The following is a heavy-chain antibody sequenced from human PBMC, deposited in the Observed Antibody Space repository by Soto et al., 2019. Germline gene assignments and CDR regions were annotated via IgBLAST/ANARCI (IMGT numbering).Heavy chain of an antibody. CDR1: GFTVSSNY. J-gene: IGHJ3*02. V-gene: IGHV3-53*01. D-gene: IGHD2-2*01. Sequence: GGSLRLSCAASGFTVSSNYMSLVRQAPGKGLEWVSVIYSGGSTYYADSVKGRFTISRDNSKNTLYLQMNSLRAEDTAVYYCARDRQYPDAFDIWGQGTMVTVSS. CDR3: ARDRQYPDAFDI. CDR2: IYSGGST.